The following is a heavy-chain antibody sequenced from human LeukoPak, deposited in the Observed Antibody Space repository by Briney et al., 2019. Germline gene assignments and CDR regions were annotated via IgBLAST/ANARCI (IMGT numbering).Heavy chain of an antibody. CDR1: GYTSTGYY. J-gene: IGHJ6*03. CDR2: INPNSGDT. V-gene: IGHV1-2*02. CDR3: ARDGGDETYYYYMDV. D-gene: IGHD2-21*02. Sequence: GASVKVSCKASGYTSTGYYLHWVRQAPGQGLEWMGWINPNSGDTNYAQKFQGRVTMTRDTSISTAYMELSRLRSDDTAVYYCARDGGDETYYYYMDVWGKGTTVTISS.